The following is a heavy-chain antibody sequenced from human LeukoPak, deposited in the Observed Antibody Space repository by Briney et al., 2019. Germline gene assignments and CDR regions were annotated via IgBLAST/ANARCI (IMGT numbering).Heavy chain of an antibody. J-gene: IGHJ4*02. Sequence: GGTLRLSCAASGFTFSSYAMSWVRQAPGKGLEWVSAISGSGGSTYYADSVKGRFTISRDNSKNTLYLQMNSLRAEDTAVYYCAKDDSSGYYDPIDYWGQGTLVTVSS. D-gene: IGHD3-22*01. CDR2: ISGSGGST. CDR1: GFTFSSYA. CDR3: AKDDSSGYYDPIDY. V-gene: IGHV3-23*01.